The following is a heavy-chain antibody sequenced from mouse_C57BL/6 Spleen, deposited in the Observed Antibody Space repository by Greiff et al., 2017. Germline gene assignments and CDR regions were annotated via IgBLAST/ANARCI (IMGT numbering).Heavy chain of an antibody. J-gene: IGHJ2*01. D-gene: IGHD3-3*01. V-gene: IGHV5-6*01. CDR2: ISSGGSYT. Sequence: EVKLMESGGDLVKPGGSLKLSCAASGFTFSSYGMSWVRQTPDKRLEWVATISSGGSYTYYPDSVKGRFTISRDNAKNTLYLQMSSLKSEDTSMYYCARGLGPSYFDYWGQGTTLTVSS. CDR3: ARGLGPSYFDY. CDR1: GFTFSSYG.